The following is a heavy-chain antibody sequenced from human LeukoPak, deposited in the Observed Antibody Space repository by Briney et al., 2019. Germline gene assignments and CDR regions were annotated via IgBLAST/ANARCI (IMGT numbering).Heavy chain of an antibody. Sequence: PGRSLRLSCAASGFTFSSYAMHWVRQAPGKGLEWVAVISYDGSNKYYADSVKGRFTISRDNSKNTLYLQMNSLRAEDTAVYYCAGASTYGDYGPPTGYFDYWGQGTLVSVCS. CDR3: AGASTYGDYGPPTGYFDY. CDR1: GFTFSSYA. D-gene: IGHD4-17*01. V-gene: IGHV3-30*04. J-gene: IGHJ4*02. CDR2: ISYDGSNK.